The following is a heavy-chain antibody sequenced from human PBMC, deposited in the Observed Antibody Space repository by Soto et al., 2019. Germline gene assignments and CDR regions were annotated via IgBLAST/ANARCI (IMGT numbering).Heavy chain of an antibody. CDR3: ARDKTARRGMGNGYDFWSGYSHHYYGMDV. Sequence: PSETLSLTCAVSGGSISSSNWWSWVRQPPGKGLEWIGEIYHSGSTNCNPSLKSRVTISVDKSKNQFSLKLSSVTAADTAVYYCARDKTARRGMGNGYDFWSGYSHHYYGMDVWGQGTTVTVSS. CDR2: IYHSGST. J-gene: IGHJ6*02. V-gene: IGHV4-4*02. D-gene: IGHD3-3*01. CDR1: GGSISSSNW.